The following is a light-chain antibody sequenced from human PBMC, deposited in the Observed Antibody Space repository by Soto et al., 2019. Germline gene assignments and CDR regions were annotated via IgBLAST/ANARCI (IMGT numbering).Light chain of an antibody. Sequence: EIVLTQSPGTRSLSPGERATRSCRASQSVSSNYLAWYQQKPGQAPRLLIYGASSRATGIPDRFSGSESGTDFTLTISRLEPEDFAVYYCQQYGSLPRTFGQGTKVDIK. J-gene: IGKJ1*01. V-gene: IGKV3-20*01. CDR3: QQYGSLPRT. CDR1: QSVSSNY. CDR2: GAS.